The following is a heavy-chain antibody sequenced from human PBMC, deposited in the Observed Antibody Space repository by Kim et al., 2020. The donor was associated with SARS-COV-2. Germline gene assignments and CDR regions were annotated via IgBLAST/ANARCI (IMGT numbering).Heavy chain of an antibody. CDR1: GGSVSSGSYY. J-gene: IGHJ5*02. V-gene: IGHV4-61*01. D-gene: IGHD3-10*01. CDR2: IYYSGST. CDR3: ARERKYYYGSGSYYNNWFDP. Sequence: SETLSLTCTVSGGSVSSGSYYWSWIRQPPGKGLEWIGYIYYSGSTNYNPSLKSRVTISVDTSKNQFSLKLSSVTAADTAVYYCARERKYYYGSGSYYNNWFDPWGQGTLVTVSS.